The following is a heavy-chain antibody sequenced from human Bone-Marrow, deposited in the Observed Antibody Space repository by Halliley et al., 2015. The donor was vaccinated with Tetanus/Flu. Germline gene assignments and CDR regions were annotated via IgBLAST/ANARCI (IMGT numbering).Heavy chain of an antibody. V-gene: IGHV3-53*01. D-gene: IGHD2-2*01. CDR2: IYSGGGS. CDR3: ATEGQRSRTLGY. Sequence: SLRLSCAASGFTFSNNYMSWVRQAPGMGLEWVSLIYSGGGSFYTHSVEGRFTISRDDYKNTVYLQMNNVRAEDTAIYYCATEGQRSRTLGYWGQGTLVIVSS. J-gene: IGHJ4*02. CDR1: GFTFSNNY.